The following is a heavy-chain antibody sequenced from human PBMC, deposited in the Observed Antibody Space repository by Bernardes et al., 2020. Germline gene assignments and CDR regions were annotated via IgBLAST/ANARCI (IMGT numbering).Heavy chain of an antibody. V-gene: IGHV3-74*01. CDR3: SRGPRQDSGNFYAGDY. D-gene: IGHD1-26*01. CDR2: INRDGSST. J-gene: IGHJ4*02. Sequence: GGSLRLSCAASGFTFSGHWMHWVRQAPGKGLVWVSRINRDGSSTSYADPVKCRFTISRDNAKNTLYLQMNSLRPEDTAVYYCSRGPRQDSGNFYAGDYWGQGTLVTVSS. CDR1: GFTFSGHW.